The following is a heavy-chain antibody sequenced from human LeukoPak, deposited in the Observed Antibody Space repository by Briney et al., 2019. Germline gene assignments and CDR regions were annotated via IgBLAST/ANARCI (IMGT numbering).Heavy chain of an antibody. CDR3: ARTVDV. CDR1: GFTFTNSA. J-gene: IGHJ6*02. Sequence: QTGGSLRLSCGGSGFTFTNSAMSWVRQAPGKGLEWVSAISGSGGSTYYADSVKGRFTISRDNSKNTLYLQMNSLRAEDTAVYYCARTVDVWGQGTTVTVSS. CDR2: ISGSGGST. V-gene: IGHV3-23*01.